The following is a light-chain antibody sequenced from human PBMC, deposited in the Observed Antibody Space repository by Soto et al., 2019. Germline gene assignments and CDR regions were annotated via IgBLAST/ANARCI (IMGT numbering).Light chain of an antibody. CDR2: EVS. J-gene: IGLJ1*01. V-gene: IGLV2-23*02. CDR3: CSYAGSSTYV. CDR1: SSDVGSYNL. Sequence: QSALTQPASVSGSPGQSITISCTGTSSDVGSYNLVSWYQQHPGKAPKLMIYEVSKRPLGVSYRFSGSNSGNTASLPISGLQAEDEADYYCCSYAGSSTYVFGTGTKLTVL.